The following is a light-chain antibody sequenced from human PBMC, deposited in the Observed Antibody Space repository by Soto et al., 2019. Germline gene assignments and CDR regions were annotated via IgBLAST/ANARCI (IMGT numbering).Light chain of an antibody. J-gene: IGKJ4*01. V-gene: IGKV3-15*01. CDR2: GAA. CDR1: QNIRDN. Sequence: LITQSPATLSVSPGDRTNFSCRASQNIRDNLAWYQHKAGRTPRLLIYGAATRAPGIPARFSGAGSGTQFSLTISNLQAEDVATYYCQQSNDFPLIFGGGAKVEIK. CDR3: QQSNDFPLI.